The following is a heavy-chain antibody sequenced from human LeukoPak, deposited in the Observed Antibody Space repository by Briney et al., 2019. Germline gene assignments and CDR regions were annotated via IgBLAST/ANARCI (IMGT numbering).Heavy chain of an antibody. CDR3: AKSAYSSGWYRFDY. D-gene: IGHD6-19*01. Sequence: PGGSLRLSCAASGFTFSTYAMSWVRQAPGKGLEWVSAISGSGDSTYYADSVKGRFSISRDNSKNTLYLQMNRLRAEDTAVYYCAKSAYSSGWYRFDYWGQGTLVTVSS. CDR1: GFTFSTYA. J-gene: IGHJ4*02. CDR2: ISGSGDST. V-gene: IGHV3-23*01.